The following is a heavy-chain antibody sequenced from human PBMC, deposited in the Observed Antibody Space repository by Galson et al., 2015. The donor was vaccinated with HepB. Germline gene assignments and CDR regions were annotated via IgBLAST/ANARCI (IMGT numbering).Heavy chain of an antibody. CDR3: ATTPYYGSGTYYNAWFGP. D-gene: IGHD3-10*01. Sequence: SVKVSCKASGYTFTTYAINWVRQAPGQGLEWMGWINTNTGNPTYAQGFTGRFVFSLDTSVSTAYLQIGSLKAEDTAVYYCATTPYYGSGTYYNAWFGPWGQGTLVTVSS. CDR2: INTNTGNP. J-gene: IGHJ5*02. CDR1: GYTFTTYA. V-gene: IGHV7-4-1*01.